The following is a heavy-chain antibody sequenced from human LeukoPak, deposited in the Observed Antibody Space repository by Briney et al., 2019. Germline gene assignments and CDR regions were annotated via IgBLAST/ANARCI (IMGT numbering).Heavy chain of an antibody. CDR2: INHTGST. CDR1: GGSLSGAY. V-gene: IGHV4-34*01. D-gene: IGHD3-10*01. Sequence: KPSETLSLTCTVQGGSLSGAYWTWIRQPPGKGLEWIGEINHTGSTNYNPSFKSRVTMSADTPKNQFSLNLTSVTAADTAVYYCARTVEWFGELLDFDYWGQGTLVTVSS. J-gene: IGHJ4*02. CDR3: ARTVEWFGELLDFDY.